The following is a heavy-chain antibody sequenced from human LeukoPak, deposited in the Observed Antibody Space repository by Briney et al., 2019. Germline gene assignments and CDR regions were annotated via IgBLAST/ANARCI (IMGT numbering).Heavy chain of an antibody. Sequence: AGSLRLSCAASGFTFDDYGMSWVRQAPGKGLKWVSGINWNGGSTGYADSVKGRFTISRDNAKNSLDLQMNSLRAEDAALYYCARAKYYYDSSGYCDWGQGTLVTVSS. CDR2: INWNGGST. V-gene: IGHV3-20*04. CDR1: GFTFDDYG. D-gene: IGHD3-22*01. J-gene: IGHJ4*02. CDR3: ARAKYYYDSSGYCD.